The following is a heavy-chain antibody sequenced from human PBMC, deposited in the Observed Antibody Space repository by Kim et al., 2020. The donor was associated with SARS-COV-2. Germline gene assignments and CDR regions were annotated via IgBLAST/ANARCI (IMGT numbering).Heavy chain of an antibody. J-gene: IGHJ4*02. V-gene: IGHV3-21*01. CDR3: ARGSQLWLRVDFDY. Sequence: ADSVEGRVTISRDNAKHSLYLKMNSLSSEDTAVYYCARGSQLWLRVDFDYWGQGTLFTVSS. D-gene: IGHD5-18*01.